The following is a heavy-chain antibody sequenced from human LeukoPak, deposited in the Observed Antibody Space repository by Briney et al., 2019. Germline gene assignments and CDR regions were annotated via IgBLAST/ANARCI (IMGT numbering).Heavy chain of an antibody. D-gene: IGHD3-10*01. CDR3: ATPMVRGVIISHFDY. Sequence: PGGSLRLSCAASGFTFSSYAMSWVRQAPGKGLEWVSAISGSGGSTYYADSVKSRFTISRDNSKNTLYLQMNSLRAEDTAVYYCATPMVRGVIISHFDYWGQGTLVTVSS. J-gene: IGHJ4*02. CDR2: ISGSGGST. V-gene: IGHV3-23*01. CDR1: GFTFSSYA.